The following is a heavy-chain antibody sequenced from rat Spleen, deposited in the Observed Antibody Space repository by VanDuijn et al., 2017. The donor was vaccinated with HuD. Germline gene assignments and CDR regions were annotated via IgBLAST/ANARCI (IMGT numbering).Heavy chain of an antibody. J-gene: IGHJ2*01. CDR2: IRYDGSST. CDR1: GFTFSDYG. V-gene: IGHV5-29*01. CDR3: ARRHYGYTDYFDY. Sequence: EVQLVESGGGLVQPGRSLKLSCAASGFTFSDYGVAWVRQAPTTGLEWVATIRYDGSSTYYRDSVKGRFTISRDKTKSTLSLQMDSLRSEDTATYYCARRHYGYTDYFDYWGQGVMVPVSS. D-gene: IGHD1-11*01.